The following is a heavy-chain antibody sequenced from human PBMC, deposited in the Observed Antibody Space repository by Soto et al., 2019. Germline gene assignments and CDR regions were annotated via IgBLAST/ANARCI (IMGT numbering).Heavy chain of an antibody. CDR3: AVYLARGWVDV. CDR2: ISSNSSTI. CDR1: GFTFRSHS. V-gene: IGHV3-48*01. D-gene: IGHD6-19*01. J-gene: IGHJ6*02. Sequence: EVQLVESGGGLVQPGGSLRLSCAASGFTFRSHSMNWFRQAPGKGLEWVSYISSNSSTIYYRDSVKGRFTISRDSAKNSLYLQMNSLRVEDTAVYYCAVYLARGWVDVWGQGTTVTVS.